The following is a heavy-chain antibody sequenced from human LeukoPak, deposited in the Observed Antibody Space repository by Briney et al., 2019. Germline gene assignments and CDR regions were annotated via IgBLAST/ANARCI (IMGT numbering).Heavy chain of an antibody. CDR3: ASGGAYDFWSGYPPPYFDY. CDR1: GGSISSYY. D-gene: IGHD3-3*01. Sequence: PSETLSLTCTVSGGSISSYYWSWIRQPPGKGLEWMGYMYHGGTTKYNPSLKSGVTISPDTDKSKFSLKLTSVTAADTAVYYCASGGAYDFWSGYPPPYFDYWGQGTLVTVSS. V-gene: IGHV4-59*01. CDR2: MYHGGTT. J-gene: IGHJ4*02.